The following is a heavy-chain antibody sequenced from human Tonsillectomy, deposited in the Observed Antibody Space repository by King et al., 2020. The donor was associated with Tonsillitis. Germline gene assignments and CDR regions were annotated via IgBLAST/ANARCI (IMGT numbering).Heavy chain of an antibody. V-gene: IGHV1-18*01. CDR2: ISVYNGNT. J-gene: IGHJ6*02. Sequence: QLVQSGAEVKKPGASVKVSCKASGYIFTNYGISWVRQAPGQGLEWMGWISVYNGNTNYAQQFQGKVTVTTDTSTSTAYMELRSLRSDDTAVYYCAREVDSVVATSLGAMDVWGQGITVTVSS. CDR1: GYIFTNYG. D-gene: IGHD5-12*01. CDR3: AREVDSVVATSLGAMDV.